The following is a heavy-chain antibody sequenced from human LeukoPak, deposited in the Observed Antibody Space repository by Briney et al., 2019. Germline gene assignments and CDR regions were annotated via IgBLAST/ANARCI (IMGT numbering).Heavy chain of an antibody. V-gene: IGHV4-34*01. Sequence: SETLSLTCAVYGGSFSGHYWSWIRQPPGKGLEWIGEINHSGSTNYNPSLKSRVTISVDTSKNQFSLKLSSVTAADTAVYYCARDPIFGVVYGMDVWGQGTTVTVSS. D-gene: IGHD3-3*01. CDR3: ARDPIFGVVYGMDV. CDR1: GGSFSGHY. CDR2: INHSGST. J-gene: IGHJ6*02.